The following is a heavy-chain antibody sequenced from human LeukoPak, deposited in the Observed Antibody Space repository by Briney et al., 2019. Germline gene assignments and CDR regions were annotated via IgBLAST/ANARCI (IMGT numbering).Heavy chain of an antibody. CDR3: ARDLLDYGTAYYDVGIFDS. CDR1: GFSFSTSG. Sequence: GGSLRLSCEASGFSFSTSGVHWVRQAPGKGLEWMAVISKDGRKNQYADSVKGRFTISRDNSKSTLFLQMNSLRPEDTGIYYCARDLLDYGTAYYDVGIFDSWGQGTRVTVSS. J-gene: IGHJ4*02. CDR2: ISKDGRKN. V-gene: IGHV3-30*04. D-gene: IGHD3-16*01.